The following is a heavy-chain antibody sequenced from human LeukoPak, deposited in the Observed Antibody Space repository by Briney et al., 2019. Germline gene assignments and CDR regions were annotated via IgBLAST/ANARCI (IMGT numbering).Heavy chain of an antibody. Sequence: GSVKVSCKASGYTFTSYYMHWVRQAPGQGLEWMGWINPNSGGTNYAQKFQGRITMTRDTSISTAYMELSRLRSDDTAVYYCARDEDSSGWYPGYYYYMDVWGKGTTVTISS. CDR1: GYTFTSYY. CDR3: ARDEDSSGWYPGYYYYMDV. V-gene: IGHV1-2*02. CDR2: INPNSGGT. J-gene: IGHJ6*03. D-gene: IGHD6-19*01.